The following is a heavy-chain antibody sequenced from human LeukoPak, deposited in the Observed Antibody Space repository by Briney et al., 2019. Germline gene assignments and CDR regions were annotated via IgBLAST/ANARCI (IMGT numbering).Heavy chain of an antibody. D-gene: IGHD3-22*01. CDR1: GYTLTELS. CDR2: FDPEDGET. V-gene: IGHV1-24*01. Sequence: ASVKVSCKVSGYTLTELSMHWVRQAPGKGLEWMGGFDPEDGETIYAQKFQGRVTMTEDTSTDTAYMELSSLRSEDTAVYYCATLRSYYDSSGYYYVFLGFDYWGQGTLVTVSS. J-gene: IGHJ4*02. CDR3: ATLRSYYDSSGYYYVFLGFDY.